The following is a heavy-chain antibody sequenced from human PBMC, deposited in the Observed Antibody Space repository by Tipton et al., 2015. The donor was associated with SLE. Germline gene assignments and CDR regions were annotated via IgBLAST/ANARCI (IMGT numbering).Heavy chain of an antibody. J-gene: IGHJ4*02. Sequence: GSLRLSCAASGFTFSSYAMSWVRQAPGKGLEWVSAISGSGGSTYYADSVKSRFTISRDNSNNTLYLQMNSLRADDTAVYYRAKDNRVDYWGQGTLVTVSS. V-gene: IGHV3-23*01. CDR3: AKDNRVDY. CDR2: ISGSGGST. CDR1: GFTFSSYA.